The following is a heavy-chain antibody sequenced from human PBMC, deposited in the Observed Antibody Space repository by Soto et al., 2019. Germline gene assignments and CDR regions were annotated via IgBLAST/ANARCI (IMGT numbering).Heavy chain of an antibody. Sequence: SETLSLTCAVSGGSISSSNWWSWVRQPPGKGLEWIGEIYHSGSTNYNPSLKSRVTISVDKSKNQFSLKLSSVTAADTAVYYCARAPESSSALYYFDYWGQGTLVTVSS. J-gene: IGHJ4*02. V-gene: IGHV4-4*02. CDR2: IYHSGST. CDR1: GGSISSSNW. CDR3: ARAPESSSALYYFDY. D-gene: IGHD6-6*01.